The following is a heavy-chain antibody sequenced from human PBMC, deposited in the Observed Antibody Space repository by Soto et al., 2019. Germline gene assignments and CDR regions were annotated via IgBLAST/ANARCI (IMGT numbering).Heavy chain of an antibody. J-gene: IGHJ5*02. CDR1: GFTFTSSA. V-gene: IGHV1-58*01. CDR3: AADTIAVAGTLDP. CDR2: IVVGSGNT. D-gene: IGHD6-19*01. Sequence: SVKVSCKASGFTFTSSAVQWVRQARGQRLEWIGWIVVGSGNTNYAQKFQERVTITRDMSTSTAYMELSSLRSEDTAVYYCAADTIAVAGTLDPWGQGTLVTVSS.